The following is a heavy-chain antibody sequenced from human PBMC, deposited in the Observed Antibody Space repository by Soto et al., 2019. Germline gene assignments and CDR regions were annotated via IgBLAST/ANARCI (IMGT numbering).Heavy chain of an antibody. CDR2: ISGSGGST. Sequence: GGSLRLSCAASGFTFSSYAMSWVRQAPGKGLEWVSAISGSGGSTYYAESVKGRFTSSRDKSKNTLYLQMNSLRAEDAAVYYFATAAPLGIAAPGTLYYWGQGTLVTVSS. D-gene: IGHD6-13*01. J-gene: IGHJ4*02. CDR1: GFTFSSYA. CDR3: ATAAPLGIAAPGTLYY. V-gene: IGHV3-23*01.